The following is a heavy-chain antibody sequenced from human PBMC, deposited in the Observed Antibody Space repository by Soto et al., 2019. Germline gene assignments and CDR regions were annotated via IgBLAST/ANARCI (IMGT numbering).Heavy chain of an antibody. D-gene: IGHD6-19*01. V-gene: IGHV1-69*13. J-gene: IGHJ4*02. CDR2: LIPILGTT. CDR3: ARASGYVSGWYHGY. Sequence: SVKVSCKASGGTFSSDAVSWVRQAPGQGLEWMGGLIPILGTTHYAQKFQGRVTITADESTNTAYMELSSLRSDDTAVYYCARASGYVSGWYHGYWGQGTRVTVSS. CDR1: GGTFSSDA.